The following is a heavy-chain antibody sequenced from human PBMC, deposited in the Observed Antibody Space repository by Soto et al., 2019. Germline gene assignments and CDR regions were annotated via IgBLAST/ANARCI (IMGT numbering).Heavy chain of an antibody. CDR1: GGSFSGYY. D-gene: IGHD5-12*01. CDR3: ARGRWLREDDY. CDR2: INRSGST. J-gene: IGHJ4*02. V-gene: IGHV4-34*01. Sequence: SETLSLTCALYGGSFSGYYWSWIRQSPGKGLEWIGEINRSGSTNYNPSLKSRVTLSIDTSRNQFSLQLTSVTAADTAVYYCARGRWLREDDYWGQGTLVTVSS.